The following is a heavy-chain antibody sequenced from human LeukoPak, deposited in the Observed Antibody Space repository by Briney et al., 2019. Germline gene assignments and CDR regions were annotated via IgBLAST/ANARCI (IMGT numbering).Heavy chain of an antibody. V-gene: IGHV3-15*01. J-gene: IGHJ5*02. D-gene: IGHD3-16*01. CDR3: TTGTFGRVDH. Sequence: GGSLRLSCAASGFSVSNAWMSWVRQPPGKGLEWVGRIKDDAEGGTTDYVPPVKGRFTISRNASTNTLYMQMNDVEAEDTAVYYCTTGTFGRVDHWGQGALVLVYS. CDR2: IKDDAEGGTT. CDR1: GFSVSNAW.